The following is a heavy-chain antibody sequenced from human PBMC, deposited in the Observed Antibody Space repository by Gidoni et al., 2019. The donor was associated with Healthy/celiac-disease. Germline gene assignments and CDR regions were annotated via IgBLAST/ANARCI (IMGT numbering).Heavy chain of an antibody. J-gene: IGHJ4*02. V-gene: IGHV3-66*01. CDR2: IYSGGST. Sequence: EVQLVESGGGLVQPGGSLRLSCAASGFTVSSNYMSWVRQAPGKGLEWVSVIYSGGSTYYADSVKGRFTISRDNSKNTLYLQMNSLRAEDTAVYYCAKSERRWERQLDYWGQGTLVTVSS. CDR3: AKSERRWERQLDY. D-gene: IGHD1-26*01. CDR1: GFTVSSNY.